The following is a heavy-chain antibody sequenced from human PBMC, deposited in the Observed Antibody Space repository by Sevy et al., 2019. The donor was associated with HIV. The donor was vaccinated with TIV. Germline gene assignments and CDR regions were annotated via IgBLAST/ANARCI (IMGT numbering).Heavy chain of an antibody. Sequence: ASVKVSCKASGYTFTSYGISWVRQAPGQGLEWMGWISAYNGNTNYAQKLQGRVTMTTDTSTSTAYMELRSLRSDDTAVYYCAREASPNRGDSYGTTLNYYYNGMDVWGQGTTVTVSS. D-gene: IGHD5-18*01. CDR3: AREASPNRGDSYGTTLNYYYNGMDV. J-gene: IGHJ6*02. CDR2: ISAYNGNT. CDR1: GYTFTSYG. V-gene: IGHV1-18*01.